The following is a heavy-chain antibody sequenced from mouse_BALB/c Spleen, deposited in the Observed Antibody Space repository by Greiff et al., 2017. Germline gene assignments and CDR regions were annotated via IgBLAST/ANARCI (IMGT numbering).Heavy chain of an antibody. V-gene: IGHV5-9-3*01. J-gene: IGHJ4*01. CDR1: GFTFSSYA. CDR2: ISSGGSYT. CDR3: ARHKGYYAMDY. Sequence: VESGGGLVKPGGSLKLSCAASGFTFSSYAMSWVRQTPEKRPEWVATISSGGSYTYYPDSVKGRFTISRDNAKNTLYLQMSSLRSEDTAMYYCARHKGYYAMDYWGQGTSVTVSS.